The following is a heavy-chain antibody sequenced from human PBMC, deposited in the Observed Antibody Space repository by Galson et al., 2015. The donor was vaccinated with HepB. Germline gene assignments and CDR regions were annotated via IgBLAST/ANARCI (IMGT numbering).Heavy chain of an antibody. Sequence: SVKVSCKASGYTFTSYYMHWVRQAPGQGLEWMGIINPSGGSTSYAQKFQGRVTMTRDTSTSTVYMELSSLRSEDTAVYYCARGVYAYYYGSGVDYWGQGTLVTVSS. CDR1: GYTFTSYY. CDR2: INPSGGST. J-gene: IGHJ4*02. D-gene: IGHD3-10*01. V-gene: IGHV1-46*03. CDR3: ARGVYAYYYGSGVDY.